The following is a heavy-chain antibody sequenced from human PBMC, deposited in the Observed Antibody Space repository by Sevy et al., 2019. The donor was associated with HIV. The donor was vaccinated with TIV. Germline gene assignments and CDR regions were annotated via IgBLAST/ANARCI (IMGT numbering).Heavy chain of an antibody. V-gene: IGHV3-23*01. CDR1: GFTFSSYA. CDR2: ISGSGYST. D-gene: IGHD1-1*01. J-gene: IGHJ4*02. CDR3: AKERGVPWGAYDFDY. Sequence: GGSLRLSCAASGFTFSSYAMSWVRQAPGKGLEWVSGISGSGYSTYYADSVKGRFTISRDNSKNTLYLQMNSLRAEDTAVYYCAKERGVPWGAYDFDYWGQGTLVTVSS.